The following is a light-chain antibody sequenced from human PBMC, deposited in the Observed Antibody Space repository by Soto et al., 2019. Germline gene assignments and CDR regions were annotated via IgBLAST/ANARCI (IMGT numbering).Light chain of an antibody. CDR1: SSDVGGYNY. V-gene: IGLV2-14*01. CDR2: EVS. J-gene: IGLJ2*01. Sequence: QSALTQPASVSGSPGQSITISCTGTSSDVGGYNYVSWYQQHPGKAPKLMIYEVSNRPSGVSGRFSASKSANTASLTISGLQPEDEAVYYCTSYSSIPPHVLFGGGTKLTVL. CDR3: TSYSSIPPHVL.